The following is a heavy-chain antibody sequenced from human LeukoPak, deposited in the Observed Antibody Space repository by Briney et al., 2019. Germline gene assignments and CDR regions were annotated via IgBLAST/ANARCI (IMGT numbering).Heavy chain of an antibody. CDR2: IYYSGST. J-gene: IGHJ4*02. V-gene: IGHV4-39*01. CDR3: ARGFRRYCSGGSCSDIDY. Sequence: SETLSLTCTVSGGSISSSSYYWGWIRQPPGKGLEWIGSIYYSGSTYYNPSLKSRVTISVDTSKNQFSLKLSSVTAADTAVYYCARGFRRYCSGGSCSDIDYWGQGTLVTVSS. CDR1: GGSISSSSYY. D-gene: IGHD2-15*01.